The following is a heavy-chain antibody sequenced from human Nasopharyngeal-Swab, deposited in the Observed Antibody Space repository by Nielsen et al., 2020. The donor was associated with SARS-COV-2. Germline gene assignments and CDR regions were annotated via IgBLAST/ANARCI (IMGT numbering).Heavy chain of an antibody. J-gene: IGHJ3*02. CDR2: IAQDGSES. CDR3: ARSGYCSSTSCRDAFDI. D-gene: IGHD2-2*01. V-gene: IGHV3-7*01. CDR1: GFTFSNYW. Sequence: GESLKISCAASGFTFSNYWMSWVRQAPGKGLEWVANIAQDGSESHYVDSVKGRFTISRDNAWNSLYLQMNSLRAEDTAVYYCARSGYCSSTSCRDAFDIWGQGTMVTVSS.